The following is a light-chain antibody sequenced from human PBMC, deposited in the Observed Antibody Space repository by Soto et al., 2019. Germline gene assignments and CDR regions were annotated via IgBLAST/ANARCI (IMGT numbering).Light chain of an antibody. J-gene: IGLJ2*01. CDR1: SSNIGAGYD. Sequence: QAVVTQPPSVSGAPGQRVTISCTGSSSNIGAGYDVHWYQQLPGTAPKLLIYGNSNRPSGVPDRFSGSKSGTSASLAITGLQAEDEADYYCQSYDSSLSGSVVFGGGTQLTVL. CDR2: GNS. V-gene: IGLV1-40*01. CDR3: QSYDSSLSGSVV.